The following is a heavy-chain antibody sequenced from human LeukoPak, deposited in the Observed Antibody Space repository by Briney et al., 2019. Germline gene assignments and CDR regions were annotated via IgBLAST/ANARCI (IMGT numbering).Heavy chain of an antibody. D-gene: IGHD2-2*01. CDR2: ISSSSSYT. Sequence: GGSLRLSCAASGFTFSDYYMSSIRQAPGKGLEWVSYISSSSSYTNYADSVKCRFTISRDNAKNSLYLQMNSLRAEDTAVYYCARGARSSTDWFDPWGQGTLVTVSS. CDR3: ARGARSSTDWFDP. J-gene: IGHJ5*02. CDR1: GFTFSDYY. V-gene: IGHV3-11*05.